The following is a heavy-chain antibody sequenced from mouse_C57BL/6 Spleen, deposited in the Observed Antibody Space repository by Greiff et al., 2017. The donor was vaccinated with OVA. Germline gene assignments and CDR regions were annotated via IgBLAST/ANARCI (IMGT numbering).Heavy chain of an antibody. Sequence: VQLQQSGAELARPGASVKLSCKASGYTFTSYGISWVKQRTGQGLEWIGEIYPRSGNTYYNEKFKGKATLTVDKPSSTAYMQLSSLTSEDSAVYYCARGDGGFDYWGQGTTLTVSS. J-gene: IGHJ2*01. D-gene: IGHD3-3*01. V-gene: IGHV1-81*01. CDR2: IYPRSGNT. CDR1: GYTFTSYG. CDR3: ARGDGGFDY.